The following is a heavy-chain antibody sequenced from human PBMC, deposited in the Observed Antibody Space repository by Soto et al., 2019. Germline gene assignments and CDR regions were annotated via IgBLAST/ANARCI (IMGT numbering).Heavy chain of an antibody. CDR2: ISGSGSDT. CDR3: AKDLDPYSSGWVDVY. J-gene: IGHJ4*02. V-gene: IGHV3-23*01. D-gene: IGHD6-19*01. CDR1: GFDFDSYA. Sequence: EVQLLESGGGLVQPGGSLRLSCAVSGFDFDSYAMTWVRQAPGKGLEWVSSISGSGSDTYYADSVKGRFTISRDDSKNTLYLQMNSLKADDTAVYYCAKDLDPYSSGWVDVYWGQGTLVTVSS.